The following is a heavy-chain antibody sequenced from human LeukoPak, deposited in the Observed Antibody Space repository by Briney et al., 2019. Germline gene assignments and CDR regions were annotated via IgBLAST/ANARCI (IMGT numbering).Heavy chain of an antibody. V-gene: IGHV3-53*01. Sequence: GGSLRLSCTVSGFTVSSNYMSWVRQAPGKGLEWVSVIYSSGNTYYADSVKGRFTISRDNSKNTLYLQMNSLRAEDTAVYYCARGYCSSTSCYAGDYWGQGTLVTVSS. D-gene: IGHD2-2*01. CDR3: ARGYCSSTSCYAGDY. J-gene: IGHJ4*02. CDR1: GFTVSSNY. CDR2: IYSSGNT.